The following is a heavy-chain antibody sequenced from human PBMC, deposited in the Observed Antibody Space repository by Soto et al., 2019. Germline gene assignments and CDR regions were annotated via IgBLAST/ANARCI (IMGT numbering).Heavy chain of an antibody. J-gene: IGHJ5*02. V-gene: IGHV1-69*13. Sequence: SVKVSCKASGGTFSSYAISWVRQAPGQGLEWMGGIIPIFGTANYAQKFQGGVTITADESTSTAYMELSSLRSEDTAVYYCARGDYYDDVNNWFDPWGQGTLVTVSS. CDR1: GGTFSSYA. D-gene: IGHD3-22*01. CDR2: IIPIFGTA. CDR3: ARGDYYDDVNNWFDP.